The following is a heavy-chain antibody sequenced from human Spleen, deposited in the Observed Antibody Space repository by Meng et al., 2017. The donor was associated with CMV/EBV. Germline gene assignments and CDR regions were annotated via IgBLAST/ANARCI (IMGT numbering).Heavy chain of an antibody. CDR2: ISYDGSNK. V-gene: IGHV3-30-3*01. CDR3: ANTPSSYDSFDY. D-gene: IGHD3-3*01. J-gene: IGHJ4*02. Sequence: GESLKISCAASGFTFSSYAMSWVRQAPGKGLEWVAVISYDGSNKYYADSVKGRFTISRDNSKNTLYLQMNSLRAEDTAVYYCANTPSSYDSFDYWGQGTLVTVSS. CDR1: GFTFSSYA.